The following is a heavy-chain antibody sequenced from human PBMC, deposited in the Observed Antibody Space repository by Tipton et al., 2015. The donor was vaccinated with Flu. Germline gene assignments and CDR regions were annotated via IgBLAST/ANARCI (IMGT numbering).Heavy chain of an antibody. CDR2: INHSGST. CDR3: ARRGLLWYFDL. V-gene: IGHV4-34*01. J-gene: IGHJ2*01. Sequence: LRLSCAVYGGSFSGYYWSWIRQPPGKGLEWIGEINHSGSTNYNPSLKSRVAISVDTSKNQFSPKLSSVTAADTAVYYCARRGLLWYFDLWGRGTLVTVSP. D-gene: IGHD2/OR15-2a*01. CDR1: GGSFSGYY.